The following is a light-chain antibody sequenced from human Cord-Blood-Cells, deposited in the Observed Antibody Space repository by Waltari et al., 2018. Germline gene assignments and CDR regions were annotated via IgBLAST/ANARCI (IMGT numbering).Light chain of an antibody. V-gene: IGKV1-39*01. CDR2: AAS. CDR3: QQSYSTPPT. J-gene: IGKJ1*01. Sequence: IQTTQSPSSVSASVGDSVTITCRASQSISSYLNLYQQKPGKAPKLLIYAASSLQSGVPSRLSGSGSGTDFTLTISSLQPEDFATYYCQQSYSTPPTFGQ. CDR1: QSISSY.